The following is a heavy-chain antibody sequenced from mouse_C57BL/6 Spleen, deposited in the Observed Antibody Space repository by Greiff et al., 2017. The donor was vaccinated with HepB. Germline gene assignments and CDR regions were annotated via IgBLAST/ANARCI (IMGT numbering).Heavy chain of an antibody. CDR2: ISSGSSTI. D-gene: IGHD2-4*01. Sequence: EVQVVESGGGLVKPGGSLKLSCAASGFTFSDYGMHWVRQAPEKGLEWVAYISSGSSTIYYADTVKGRFTISRDNAKNTLFLQMTSLRSEDTAMYYCARHYDYDLYAMDYWGQGTSVTVSS. V-gene: IGHV5-17*01. CDR1: GFTFSDYG. CDR3: ARHYDYDLYAMDY. J-gene: IGHJ4*01.